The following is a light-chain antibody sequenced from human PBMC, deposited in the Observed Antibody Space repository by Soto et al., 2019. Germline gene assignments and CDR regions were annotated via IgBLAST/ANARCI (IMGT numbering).Light chain of an antibody. CDR3: QQYGSSGT. Sequence: SPATLSVSPGERATLSCRASDTVATNLAWYQQKPGQAPRLLISGASTRAAGISDRFRGSGSGTDFTLTISRLEPEDFAVYYCQQYGSSGTFGQGPKVDIK. V-gene: IGKV3-20*01. CDR1: DTVATN. CDR2: GAS. J-gene: IGKJ1*01.